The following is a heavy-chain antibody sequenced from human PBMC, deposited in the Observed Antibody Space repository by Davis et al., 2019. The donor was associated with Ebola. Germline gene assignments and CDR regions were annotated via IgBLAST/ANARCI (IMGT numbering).Heavy chain of an antibody. D-gene: IGHD3-10*01. CDR1: GYTFTNYA. J-gene: IGHJ3*02. V-gene: IGHV1-3*01. Sequence: ASVKVSCKTSGYTFTNYAIHWVRQAPGQRLEWMGWVNAGNGDTKYSQNFQGRVTITRDTPASTAYMELSSLRSEDTAVYYCATEHGSGGDAFDIWGQGTMVTVSS. CDR3: ATEHGSGGDAFDI. CDR2: VNAGNGDT.